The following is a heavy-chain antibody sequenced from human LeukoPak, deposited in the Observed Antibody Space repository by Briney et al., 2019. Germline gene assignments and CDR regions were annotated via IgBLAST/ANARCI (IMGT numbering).Heavy chain of an antibody. CDR3: TRARGYFQH. CDR2: ISGSGGST. V-gene: IGHV3-23*01. D-gene: IGHD3-10*01. Sequence: GGSLRLSCAASGFTFSSYAMSWVRQAPGKGLEWVSAISGSGGSTYYADSVKGRFTISRDNSKNTLYLQMNSLKTEDTAVYYCTRARGYFQHWGQGTLVTVSS. J-gene: IGHJ1*01. CDR1: GFTFSSYA.